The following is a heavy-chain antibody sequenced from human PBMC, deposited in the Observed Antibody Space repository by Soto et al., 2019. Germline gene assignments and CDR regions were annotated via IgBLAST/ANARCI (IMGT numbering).Heavy chain of an antibody. J-gene: IGHJ4*02. CDR3: AHDTSGYYFYSFDN. CDR2: FIPIFGTT. CDR1: GGSIKNFA. D-gene: IGHD3-22*01. Sequence: QVQLVQSGAEVKRPGSSLKVSCKASGGSIKNFAISWVRQAPGQGPEWMGGFIPIFGTTYSAQKFQGRVTIIEDESTSTLNMELRALTSEDKAVYYCAHDTSGYYFYSFDNWGQGTLVTVS. V-gene: IGHV1-69*01.